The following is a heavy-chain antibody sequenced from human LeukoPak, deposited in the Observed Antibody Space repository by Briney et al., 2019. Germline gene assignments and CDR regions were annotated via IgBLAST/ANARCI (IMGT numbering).Heavy chain of an antibody. V-gene: IGHV4-59*08. D-gene: IGHD3-22*01. CDR2: IYYSGST. CDR3: ARQGYYYDSSGYFDY. Sequence: PSETLSLTCTVSGGSISSYYWSWIRQPPGKGLEWIGYIYYSGSTNYNPSLKSRVTISVDTSKNQFSLKLSSVTAADTAVYYCARQGYYYDSSGYFDYWGQGTLVTVSS. CDR1: GGSISSYY. J-gene: IGHJ4*02.